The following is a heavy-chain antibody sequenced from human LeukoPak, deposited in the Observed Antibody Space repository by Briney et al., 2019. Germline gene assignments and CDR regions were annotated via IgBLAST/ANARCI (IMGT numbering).Heavy chain of an antibody. Sequence: PSETLSLTCTVSGGSMRRSTYQWGWIRQPPGKGLEWIGSVYHSGSTSYNPSLKSRVTISVDTSKTQFSLEVTSVTAADTAVYYCARHVQSGSYYVRVLDSWGQGTLVIVSS. CDR3: ARHVQSGSYYVRVLDS. CDR2: VYHSGST. D-gene: IGHD3-10*01. CDR1: GGSMRRSTYQ. J-gene: IGHJ4*02. V-gene: IGHV4-39*01.